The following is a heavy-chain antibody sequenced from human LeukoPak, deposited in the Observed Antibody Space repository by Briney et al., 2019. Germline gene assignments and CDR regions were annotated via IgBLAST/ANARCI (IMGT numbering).Heavy chain of an antibody. CDR3: ARGEARFDY. Sequence: PSETLSLXCAVYGGSFSGYYWSWIRQPPGKGLEWIGEINHSGSTNYNPSLKSRVTISVDTSKNQFSLKLSSVTAADTAVYYCARGEARFDYWGQGTLVTVSS. J-gene: IGHJ4*02. D-gene: IGHD1-26*01. CDR1: GGSFSGYY. V-gene: IGHV4-34*01. CDR2: INHSGST.